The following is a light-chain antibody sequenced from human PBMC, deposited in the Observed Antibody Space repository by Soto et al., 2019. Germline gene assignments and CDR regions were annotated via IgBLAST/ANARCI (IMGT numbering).Light chain of an antibody. J-gene: IGKJ4*01. Sequence: DMEMTQSPSSLSASVGDRVTITCRASQSISNYLNWYQHKPGKVPKLLIYAASSLQSGVPTRFNGSASGTDFTLTINSLQPEDFATYYCEQSYGTPLTFGGGTKIEIK. CDR2: AAS. V-gene: IGKV1-39*01. CDR1: QSISNY. CDR3: EQSYGTPLT.